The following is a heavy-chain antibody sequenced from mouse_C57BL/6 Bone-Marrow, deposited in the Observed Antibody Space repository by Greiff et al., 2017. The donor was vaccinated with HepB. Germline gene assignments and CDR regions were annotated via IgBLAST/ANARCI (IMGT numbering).Heavy chain of an antibody. CDR1: GYTFTDYY. D-gene: IGHD2-5*01. CDR2: INPNNGGT. V-gene: IGHV1-26*01. J-gene: IGHJ2*01. CDR3: ARHSNYRYFDY. Sequence: VQLQQSGPELVKPGASVKISCKASGYTFTDYYMNWVKQSHGKSLEWIGDINPNNGGTSYNQKFKGKATLTVDKSSSTAYMELRSLTSEDSAVYYCARHSNYRYFDYWGQGTTLTVSS.